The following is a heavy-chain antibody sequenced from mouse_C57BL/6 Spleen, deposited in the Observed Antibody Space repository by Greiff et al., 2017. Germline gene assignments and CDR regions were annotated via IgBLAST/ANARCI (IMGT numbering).Heavy chain of an antibody. V-gene: IGHV3-6*01. Sequence: VQLKESGPGLVKPSQSLSLTCSVTGYSIPRGYYWNWIRQFPGNNLEWMGYISYDGSNNYHPSLTNRISITRDTSKNQFFLKLNSVTTEDTATYYCARDRGYDGDYFDDWGKGTTLTVSS. D-gene: IGHD2-3*01. CDR1: GYSIPRGYY. J-gene: IGHJ2*01. CDR2: ISYDGSN. CDR3: ARDRGYDGDYFDD.